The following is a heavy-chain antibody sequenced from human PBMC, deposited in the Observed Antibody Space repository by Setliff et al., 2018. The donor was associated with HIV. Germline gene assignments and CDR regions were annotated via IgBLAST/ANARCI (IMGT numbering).Heavy chain of an antibody. CDR2: INHSEST. J-gene: IGHJ4*02. Sequence: SSETLSLTCAVYGGSFSGYYWSWIRQSPGKGLEWIGEINHSESTNYNPSVKRRVTISIDTSKNQFSLKLTSVTAADTAVYYCARTLRAAAMGYFDYWGQGTLVTVSS. CDR3: ARTLRAAAMGYFDY. CDR1: GGSFSGYY. D-gene: IGHD5-18*01. V-gene: IGHV4-34*01.